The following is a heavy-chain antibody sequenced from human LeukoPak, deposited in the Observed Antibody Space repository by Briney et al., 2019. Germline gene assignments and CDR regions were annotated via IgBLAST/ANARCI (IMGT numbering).Heavy chain of an antibody. CDR1: GFTFSSYG. D-gene: IGHD4-17*01. Sequence: GGSLRLSCAASGFTFSSYGMHWVRQAPGKGLEWVAVISYDGSNKYYADSVKGRFTISRDNSKNTLYLQMNSLRAEDTAVYYCARPDYGDYVRIDYWGQGTLVTVSS. CDR2: ISYDGSNK. CDR3: ARPDYGDYVRIDY. J-gene: IGHJ4*02. V-gene: IGHV3-30*03.